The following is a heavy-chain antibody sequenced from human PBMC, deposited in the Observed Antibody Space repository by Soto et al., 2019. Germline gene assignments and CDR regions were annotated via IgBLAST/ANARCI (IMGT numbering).Heavy chain of an antibody. CDR1: GGSISSYY. V-gene: IGHV4-4*07. CDR2: IYTSGST. D-gene: IGHD6-13*01. J-gene: IGHJ4*02. Sequence: QVQLQESGPGLVKPSETLSLTCTVSGGSISSYYWSWIRQPAGKGLEWIGRIYTSGSTRYNPSLQSPLTMSLHTSNTQFSLRLSSVTAADTVVYYCAGLYCSRFTGYFDYWGQGPLVTVSS. CDR3: AGLYCSRFTGYFDY.